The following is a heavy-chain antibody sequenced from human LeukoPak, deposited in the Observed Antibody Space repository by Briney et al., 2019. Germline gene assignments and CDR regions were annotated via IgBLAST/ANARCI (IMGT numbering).Heavy chain of an antibody. CDR3: ARVKGFTNGGAFDI. D-gene: IGHD2-8*01. CDR1: GGSTSSGSYY. J-gene: IGHJ3*02. Sequence: PSQTLSLTCTVSGGSTSSGSYYWSWIRQPPGKGLEWIGYIYHSGSTYYNPSLKSRVTISVDRSKNQFSLKLSSVTAADTAVYYCARVKGFTNGGAFDIWGQGTMVTVSS. V-gene: IGHV4-30-2*01. CDR2: IYHSGST.